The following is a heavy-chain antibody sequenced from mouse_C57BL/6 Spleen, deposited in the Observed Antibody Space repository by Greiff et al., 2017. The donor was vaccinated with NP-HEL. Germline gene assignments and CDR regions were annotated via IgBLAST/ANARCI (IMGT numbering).Heavy chain of an antibody. Sequence: QVQLKESGPELVKPGASVKISCKASGYAFSSSWMNWVKQRPGKGLEWIGRIYPGDGDTNYNGKFKGKATLTADKSSSTAYMQLSSLTSEDSAVYFCARSPTTVVADWYFDVWGTGTTVTVSA. D-gene: IGHD1-1*01. V-gene: IGHV1-82*01. CDR2: IYPGDGDT. CDR3: ARSPTTVVADWYFDV. J-gene: IGHJ1*03. CDR1: GYAFSSSW.